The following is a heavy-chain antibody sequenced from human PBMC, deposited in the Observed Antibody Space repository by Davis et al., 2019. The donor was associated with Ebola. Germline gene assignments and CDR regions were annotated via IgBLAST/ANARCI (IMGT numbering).Heavy chain of an antibody. CDR3: AKFIAAAGKRFDP. J-gene: IGHJ5*02. CDR2: ISGSGGST. V-gene: IGHV3-23*01. D-gene: IGHD6-13*01. CDR1: GFTFSSYA. Sequence: GESLKISCAAPGFTFSSYAMSWVRQAPGKGLEWVSAISGSGGSTYYTDSVKGRFTISRDNSKNTLYLQMNSLRAEDTAVYYCAKFIAAAGKRFDPWGQGTLVTVSS.